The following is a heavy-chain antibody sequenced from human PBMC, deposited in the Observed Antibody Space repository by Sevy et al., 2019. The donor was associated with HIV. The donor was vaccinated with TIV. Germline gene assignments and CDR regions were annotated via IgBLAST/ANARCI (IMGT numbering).Heavy chain of an antibody. V-gene: IGHV3-49*04. CDR3: TRDWDYADY. J-gene: IGHJ4*02. D-gene: IGHD1-7*01. Sequence: GESLKISCTASGFTFGDYAMGWVRQVPGKGLEWVGFIRKKAYGGTTEYAASVKGRFSISRDDSKSIVYLQMNSLRVEDTAVYYCTRDWDYADYWGQGTLVTVSS. CDR2: IRKKAYGGTT. CDR1: GFTFGDYA.